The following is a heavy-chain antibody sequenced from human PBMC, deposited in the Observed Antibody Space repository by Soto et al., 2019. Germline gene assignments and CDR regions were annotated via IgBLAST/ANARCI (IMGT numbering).Heavy chain of an antibody. D-gene: IGHD5-12*01. CDR2: ISWNSGSI. J-gene: IGHJ4*02. CDR3: AKVWSRGVRGYSGYAYYFDY. Sequence: PGGSLRLSCAASGFTFDDYAMHWVRQAPGKGLEWVSGISWNSGSIGYADSVKGRFTISRDNAKNSLYLQMNSLRAEDTALYYCAKVWSRGVRGYSGYAYYFDYWGQGTLVTVSS. CDR1: GFTFDDYA. V-gene: IGHV3-9*01.